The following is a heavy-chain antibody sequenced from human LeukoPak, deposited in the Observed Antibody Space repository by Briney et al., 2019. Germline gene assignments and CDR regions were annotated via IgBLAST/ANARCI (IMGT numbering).Heavy chain of an antibody. Sequence: PGGSLRLSCAASGFTFSSYSMNWVRQAPGKGLEWVSSISSSSSYIYYADSVKGRFTISRDNAKNSLYLQMNSLRAEDTAVYYCARDRGGYSGYDFSLPSNWFDPWGQGTLVTVSP. J-gene: IGHJ5*02. CDR1: GFTFSSYS. V-gene: IGHV3-21*01. CDR3: ARDRGGYSGYDFSLPSNWFDP. CDR2: ISSSSSYI. D-gene: IGHD5-12*01.